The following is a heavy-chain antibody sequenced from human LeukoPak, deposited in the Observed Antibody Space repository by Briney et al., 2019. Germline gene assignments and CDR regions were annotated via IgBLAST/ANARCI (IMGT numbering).Heavy chain of an antibody. CDR3: ARTLGSHDAFDI. CDR1: GYTFTSYG. CDR2: INPSTTTT. V-gene: IGHV1-46*01. D-gene: IGHD7-27*01. Sequence: ASVKVSCKASGYTFTSYGISWVRQAPGQVLEWMGIINPSTTTTTYAQKFQGRVTTTRDTSTSTVFMELSSLRSEDTAAYYCARTLGSHDAFDIWGQGTMVTVSS. J-gene: IGHJ3*02.